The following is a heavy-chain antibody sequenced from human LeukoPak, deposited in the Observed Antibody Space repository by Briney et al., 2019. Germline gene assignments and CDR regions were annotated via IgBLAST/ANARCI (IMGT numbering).Heavy chain of an antibody. V-gene: IGHV3-21*01. Sequence: SGGSLRLSCAASGFTFNTYTMNWVRQAPGKGLEWVSGISGSGRSTFYADSVKGRFTISRDNAKNSVFLQMNSLRAEDTAVYYCARRVIAVGLDYWGQGTLVTVSS. D-gene: IGHD2-21*01. CDR3: ARRVIAVGLDY. CDR1: GFTFNTYT. CDR2: ISGSGRST. J-gene: IGHJ4*02.